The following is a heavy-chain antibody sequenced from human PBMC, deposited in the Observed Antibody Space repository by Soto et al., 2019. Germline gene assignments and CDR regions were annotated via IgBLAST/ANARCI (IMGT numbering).Heavy chain of an antibody. Sequence: SETLSLTCTVSGVSISSYYWSWIRQSPGKGLEWIASMYYSGSTKYNPSLKSRVTMSADTSKNQFSLRLSSVVVADTAVYYCARDLTRENWFDPWGQGTLVTVSS. CDR1: GVSISSYY. CDR2: MYYSGST. V-gene: IGHV4-59*01. CDR3: ARDLTRENWFDP. D-gene: IGHD2-2*01. J-gene: IGHJ5*02.